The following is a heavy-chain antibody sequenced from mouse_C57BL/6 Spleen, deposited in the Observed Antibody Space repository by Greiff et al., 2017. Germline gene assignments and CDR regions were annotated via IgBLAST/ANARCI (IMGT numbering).Heavy chain of an antibody. CDR2: IYPGDGDT. Sequence: VQLQESGPELVKPGASVKISCKASGYAFSSSWMNWVKQRPGKGLEWIGRIYPGDGDTNYNGKFKGKATLTADKSSSTAYMQLSSLTSEDSAVYFCASTGGGYPWFAYWGQGTLVTVSA. CDR3: ASTGGGYPWFAY. J-gene: IGHJ3*01. D-gene: IGHD2-2*01. V-gene: IGHV1-82*01. CDR1: GYAFSSSW.